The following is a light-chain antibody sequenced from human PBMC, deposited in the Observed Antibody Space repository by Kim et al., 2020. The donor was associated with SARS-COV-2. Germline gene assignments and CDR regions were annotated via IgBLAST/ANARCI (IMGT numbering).Light chain of an antibody. J-gene: IGKJ5*01. CDR3: QQHGHYPIT. CDR2: AAS. CDR1: QGISRS. V-gene: IGKV1-9*01. Sequence: IQLTQSPSSLSASVGDRVTITCRASQGISRSLAWYQQRPGKAPNLLIYAASTLQSGVPSRFSGSGSGTDFTLTISSLQPVDFATYFGQQHGHYPITFGHGTQLEIK.